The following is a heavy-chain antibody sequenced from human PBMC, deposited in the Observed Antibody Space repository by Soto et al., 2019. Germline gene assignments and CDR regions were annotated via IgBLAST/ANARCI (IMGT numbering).Heavy chain of an antibody. CDR2: ISGSGGST. CDR1: GFTFTNYP. V-gene: IGHV3-23*01. CDR3: AKRPLKFEGSYFDY. Sequence: EVQVLDSGGGLVQPGGSLRLSCAASGFTFTNYPXAWVRQAPAKGLEWVSTISGSGGSTFYADSVKGRFTISRDNSKNTVYLQMNSLRVEDTAVYYCAKRPLKFEGSYFDYWGQGTLVTVSS. D-gene: IGHD3-10*01. J-gene: IGHJ4*02.